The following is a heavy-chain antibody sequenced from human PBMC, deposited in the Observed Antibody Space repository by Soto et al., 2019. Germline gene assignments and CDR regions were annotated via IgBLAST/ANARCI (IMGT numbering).Heavy chain of an antibody. CDR3: ARGQCSGSGSYYKTGVDV. J-gene: IGHJ6*02. V-gene: IGHV4-34*01. Sequence: QVPLQQWGAGLSKPSETLSLTCAVYGESFSGYYWSWIRQPPGKGLEWIGEINHSGSTTYNPSLRSRVTISVDTSKNQFSLRLGSVTAADTAVYYCARGQCSGSGSYYKTGVDVWGQGSTVTVSS. CDR1: GESFSGYY. D-gene: IGHD3-10*01. CDR2: INHSGST.